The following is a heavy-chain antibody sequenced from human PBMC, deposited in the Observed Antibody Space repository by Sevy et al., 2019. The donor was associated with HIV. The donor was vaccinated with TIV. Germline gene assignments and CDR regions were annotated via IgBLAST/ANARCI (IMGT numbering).Heavy chain of an antibody. D-gene: IGHD2-15*01. CDR3: ARDLVLPATTDYYYYGMDV. CDR2: ISSSSTYI. CDR1: GFTFSTYN. J-gene: IGHJ6*02. V-gene: IGHV3-21*01. Sequence: GGSLRLSCAASGFTFSTYNMNWVRQAPGKGLEWVSSISSSSTYIYYADSVKGRFTFSRDNAKNSLYLQMNSLRAEDTAVYYCARDLVLPATTDYYYYGMDVWGQGTTVTVSS.